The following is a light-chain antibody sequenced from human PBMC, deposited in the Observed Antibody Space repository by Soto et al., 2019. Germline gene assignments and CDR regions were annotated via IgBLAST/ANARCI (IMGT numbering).Light chain of an antibody. CDR2: EVT. J-gene: IGLJ3*02. V-gene: IGLV2-14*01. CDR1: SSDVGGYKY. Sequence: QSALTQPASVSGSPGQSITISCTGTSSDVGGYKYVSWYQQHPGKVPKLMIYEVTNRPSGVSNRFSGSKSGNTASLTISGLQAEDEADYHCSSYTSTRTLVFGGGTKVTVL. CDR3: SSYTSTRTLV.